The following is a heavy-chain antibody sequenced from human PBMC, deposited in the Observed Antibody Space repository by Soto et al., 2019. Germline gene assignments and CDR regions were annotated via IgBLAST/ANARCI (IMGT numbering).Heavy chain of an antibody. J-gene: IGHJ4*02. V-gene: IGHV4-39*01. CDR3: ARHPASQYYYDSSGYAREFYY. CDR1: GGSISSSSYY. CDR2: IYYSGST. Sequence: PSETLSLTCTVSGGSISSSSYYWGWIRQPPGKGLEWIESIYYSGSTYYNPSLKSRVTIAVDTSKNQFSLKLSSVTAADTAVYYCARHPASQYYYDSSGYAREFYYWGQGTLVTVSS. D-gene: IGHD3-22*01.